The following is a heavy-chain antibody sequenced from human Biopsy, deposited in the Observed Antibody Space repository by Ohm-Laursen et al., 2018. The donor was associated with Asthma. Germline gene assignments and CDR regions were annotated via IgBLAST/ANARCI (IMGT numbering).Heavy chain of an antibody. J-gene: IGHJ6*02. Sequence: SLRLSCTASGFTFDNYTMTWVRQAPGKGLEWVTIISYDGRNTYYADSVEGRFTISRDNSKNTLFLQMSSLRPEDTAVYYCARGGLHYYEYYGMDVWGQGTSVTVSS. CDR3: ARGGLHYYEYYGMDV. CDR1: GFTFDNYT. V-gene: IGHV3-30*04. CDR2: ISYDGRNT. D-gene: IGHD2-21*02.